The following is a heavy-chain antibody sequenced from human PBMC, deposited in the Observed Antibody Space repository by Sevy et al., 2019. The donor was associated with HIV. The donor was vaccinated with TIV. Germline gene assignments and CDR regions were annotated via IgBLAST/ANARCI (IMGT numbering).Heavy chain of an antibody. CDR1: GFTFSDYY. CDR3: ARENTMIEEPGWFDP. J-gene: IGHJ5*02. Sequence: GGSLRLSCAASGFTFSDYYMSWIRQAPGKGLEWVSYISRSGSTINYADSVKGLSSISRDNAKNSLYPQINSLRAEDKAVYYYARENTMIEEPGWFDPWGQGTLVTVSS. CDR2: ISRSGSTI. D-gene: IGHD3-22*01. V-gene: IGHV3-11*01.